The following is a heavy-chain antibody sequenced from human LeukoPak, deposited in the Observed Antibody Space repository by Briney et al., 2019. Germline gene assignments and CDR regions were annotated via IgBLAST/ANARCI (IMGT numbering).Heavy chain of an antibody. CDR1: GFTFSDYY. V-gene: IGHV3-11*04. Sequence: GGSLRLSCAASGFTFSDYYMSWIRQAPGKGLEWVSYISSSGSTIYYADSVKGRFTISRDNAKNSLYLQMNSLRAEDTAVYYCASYSSRGAFDIWGQGTMVTVSS. J-gene: IGHJ3*02. CDR2: ISSSGSTI. CDR3: ASYSSRGAFDI. D-gene: IGHD6-13*01.